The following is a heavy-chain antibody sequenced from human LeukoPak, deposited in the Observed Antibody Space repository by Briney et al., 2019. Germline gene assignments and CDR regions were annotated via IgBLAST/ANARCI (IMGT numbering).Heavy chain of an antibody. CDR3: ARDKGYTMDV. CDR1: GFSINNYW. CDR2: INGDGSRL. V-gene: IGHV3-74*03. Sequence: GGSLRLSCEASGFSINNYWLHWVRQAPGKGLVWVSHINGDGSRLTYVDSVKGRFTISRDNAKNTLYLQINSLTTEDTAVYYCARDKGYTMDVWGQGATVTVSS. J-gene: IGHJ6*02. D-gene: IGHD5-18*01.